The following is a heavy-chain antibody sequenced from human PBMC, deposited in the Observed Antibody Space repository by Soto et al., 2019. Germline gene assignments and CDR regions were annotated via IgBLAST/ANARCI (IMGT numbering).Heavy chain of an antibody. J-gene: IGHJ3*02. D-gene: IGHD6-13*01. CDR3: ARAQDGYSDAFDI. CDR1: GFTFSSYW. Sequence: GGSLRLSCAASGFTFSSYWMSWVRQAPGKGLEWVANIKQDGSEKYYVDSVKGRFTISRDNAKNSLYLQMNSLRAEDTAVYYWARAQDGYSDAFDIWGQGTMVTVSS. V-gene: IGHV3-7*05. CDR2: IKQDGSEK.